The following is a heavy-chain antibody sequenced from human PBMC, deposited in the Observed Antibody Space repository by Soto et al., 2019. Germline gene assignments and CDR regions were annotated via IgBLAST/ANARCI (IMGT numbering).Heavy chain of an antibody. D-gene: IGHD1-26*01. CDR3: ARGRVDGGELDL. V-gene: IGHV3-33*01. CDR1: GFTFRTYG. Sequence: VQLVESGGGVVQPGRSLRLSCAAAGFTFRTYGMYWVRQAPGKGLEWVAGIWYDASNKYYAETVKGRFTISRDNSENTLYLQMNSLRAEDTAVYYCARGRVDGGELDLWGQGTLVTVSS. CDR2: IWYDASNK. J-gene: IGHJ4*02.